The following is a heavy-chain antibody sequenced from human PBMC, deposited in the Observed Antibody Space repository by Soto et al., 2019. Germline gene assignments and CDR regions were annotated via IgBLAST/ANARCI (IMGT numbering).Heavy chain of an antibody. J-gene: IGHJ5*02. D-gene: IGHD1-26*01. CDR2: ISGSSDDR. V-gene: IGHV3-11*06. CDR1: GFTLRYDY. CDR3: TKGGRTTSFYWES. Sequence: PGGSLRLSCVASGFTLRYDYMTWIRQTPGKGLEWVANISGSSDDRDDADSVRGRFTISRDNALTTFYLQMESVSVDDIGVYYCTKGGRTTSFYWESWGPGTSVTVSS.